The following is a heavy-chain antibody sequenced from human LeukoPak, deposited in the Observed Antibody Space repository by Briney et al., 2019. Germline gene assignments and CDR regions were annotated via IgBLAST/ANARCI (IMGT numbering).Heavy chain of an antibody. J-gene: IGHJ4*02. Sequence: GGSLRLSCAASGFTLSSYAMSWVRPAPRKGLEWVSAISDTGNTYHADSVKGRFTISRDSSKNTLFLQMNRLRPEDAAVYYCAKAPVTTCRGAFCYPFDYWGLGTLVTVSS. CDR1: GFTLSSYA. CDR2: ISDTGNT. D-gene: IGHD2-15*01. CDR3: AKAPVTTCRGAFCYPFDY. V-gene: IGHV3-23*01.